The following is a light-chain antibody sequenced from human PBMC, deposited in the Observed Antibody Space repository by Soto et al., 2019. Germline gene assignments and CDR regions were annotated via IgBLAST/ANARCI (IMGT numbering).Light chain of an antibody. CDR3: QQSYNSPRT. CDR2: AAS. J-gene: IGKJ5*01. Sequence: DILMTKSPSSLSSSVDDRVTITCRASQSISNYLNWYQQKPGKAPNLLIYAASTLQSGVPSRFSGGGSGTDFTLTISRLQPEDFATYYCQQSYNSPRTFGQGTRLENK. CDR1: QSISNY. V-gene: IGKV1-39*01.